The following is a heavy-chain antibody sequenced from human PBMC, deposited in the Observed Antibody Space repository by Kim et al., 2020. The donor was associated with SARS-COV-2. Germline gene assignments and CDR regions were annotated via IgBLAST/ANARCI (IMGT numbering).Heavy chain of an antibody. Sequence: GGSLRLSCAASGFTFSGSAMHWVRQASGKGLEWVGRIRSKANSYATAYAASVKGRFTISRDDSKNTAYLQMNSLKTEDTAVYYCTCRSYSSSWYVAFDIWGQGTMVTVSS. CDR1: GFTFSGSA. CDR2: IRSKANSYAT. V-gene: IGHV3-73*01. J-gene: IGHJ3*02. CDR3: TCRSYSSSWYVAFDI. D-gene: IGHD6-13*01.